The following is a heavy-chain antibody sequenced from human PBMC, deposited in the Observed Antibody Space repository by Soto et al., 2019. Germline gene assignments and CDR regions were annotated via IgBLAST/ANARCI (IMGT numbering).Heavy chain of an antibody. CDR2: ISGSGGRS. CDR3: AKAYFVWSSEQPYYFDY. Sequence: GGSLRLSCAASGFTFSNYTMTWVRQGPGKGLEWVLGISGSGGRSYYADSVKGRFTISRDNSKSTLYLQMNSLRAEDTAVYYCAKAYFVWSSEQPYYFDYWGQGTLVTVSS. D-gene: IGHD3-16*01. CDR1: GFTFSNYT. J-gene: IGHJ4*02. V-gene: IGHV3-23*01.